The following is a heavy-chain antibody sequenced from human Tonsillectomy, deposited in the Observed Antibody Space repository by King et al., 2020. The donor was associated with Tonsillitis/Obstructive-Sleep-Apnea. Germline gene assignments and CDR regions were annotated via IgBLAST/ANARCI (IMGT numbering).Heavy chain of an antibody. Sequence: VQLVESGGGLVKPGGSLRLSCAASGFTFSAYGMTWVRRAPGKGLEWVSSISGDSGYIYYADSVRGRFTISRDNAKNSLYLQMNSLRAEDTAVYYCARPSYGSGVYYYFYMDVWGKGTTVTVSS. J-gene: IGHJ6*03. CDR2: ISGDSGYI. V-gene: IGHV3-21*01. D-gene: IGHD3-10*01. CDR3: ARPSYGSGVYYYFYMDV. CDR1: GFTFSAYG.